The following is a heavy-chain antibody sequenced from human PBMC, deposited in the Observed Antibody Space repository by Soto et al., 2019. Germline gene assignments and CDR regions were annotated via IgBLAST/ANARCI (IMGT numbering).Heavy chain of an antibody. CDR1: GGSISSYY. V-gene: IGHV4-59*01. Sequence: KTSETLSLTCTVSGGSISSYYWSWIRQPPGKGLEWIGYIYYSGSTNYNPSLKSRVTISVDTSKNQFSLKLSSVTAADTAVYYCARVVGSGSYYNVNWFDPWGQGTLVTVSS. CDR3: ARVVGSGSYYNVNWFDP. J-gene: IGHJ5*02. D-gene: IGHD3-10*01. CDR2: IYYSGST.